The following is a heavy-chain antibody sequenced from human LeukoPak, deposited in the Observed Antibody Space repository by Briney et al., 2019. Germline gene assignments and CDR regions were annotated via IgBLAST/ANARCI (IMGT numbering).Heavy chain of an antibody. J-gene: IGHJ5*02. CDR1: GFTFSSYG. D-gene: IGHD3-10*01. CDR2: ISYDGSNK. CDR3: AKDELLWFGELFP. Sequence: GRSLRLSCAASGFTFSSYGMHWVRQAPGKGLEWVAVISYDGSNKYYADSVKGRFTISRDNSKNTQYLQMNSLRAEDTAVYYCAKDELLWFGELFPWGQGTLVTVSS. V-gene: IGHV3-30*18.